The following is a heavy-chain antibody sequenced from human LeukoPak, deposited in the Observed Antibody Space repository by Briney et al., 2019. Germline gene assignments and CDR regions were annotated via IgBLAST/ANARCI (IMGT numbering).Heavy chain of an antibody. Sequence: SGPTLVNXTQTLTLTCTFSGFSLSTSGVGVGWIRQPPGKALEWLALIYWDDDRRYSPSLKSRLTITKDTSKNQVVLTMTNMDPVDTATYYCAHRRGYYDSSGYDLYYFDYWGQGTLVTVSS. CDR2: IYWDDDR. CDR3: AHRRGYYDSSGYDLYYFDY. D-gene: IGHD3-22*01. CDR1: GFSLSTSGVG. V-gene: IGHV2-5*02. J-gene: IGHJ4*02.